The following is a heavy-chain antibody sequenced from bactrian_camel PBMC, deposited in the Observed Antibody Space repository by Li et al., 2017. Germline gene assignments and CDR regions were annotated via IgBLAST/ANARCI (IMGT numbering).Heavy chain of an antibody. CDR3: AATTRHLSNIHVLSPLAPDH. J-gene: IGHJ4*01. CDR1: GDSLSRNC. Sequence: QVQLVESGGGSVQPGGSLRLSCEASGDSLSRNCMAWFRQAPGKERERVAIGYTGATAPVYADSVKGRFTISQDTAEKIMYLQMSSLQTEDTATYYCAATTRHLSNIHVLSPLAPDHWGQGTQVTV. V-gene: IGHV3S6*01. CDR2: GYTGATAP. D-gene: IGHD4*01.